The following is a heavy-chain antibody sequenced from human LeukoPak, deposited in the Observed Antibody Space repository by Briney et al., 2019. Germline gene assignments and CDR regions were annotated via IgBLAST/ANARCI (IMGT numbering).Heavy chain of an antibody. CDR2: ISAYNGNT. CDR3: ARALTDFWSGYSRDDAFDI. Sequence: ASVKVSCKASGYTFTSYGISWVRQAPGQGLEWMGWISAYNGNTNYAQKLQGRVTMTTDTSTSTAYMELRSLRSDDTAVYYCARALTDFWSGYSRDDAFDIWRQGTMVTVSS. J-gene: IGHJ3*02. CDR1: GYTFTSYG. V-gene: IGHV1-18*01. D-gene: IGHD3-3*01.